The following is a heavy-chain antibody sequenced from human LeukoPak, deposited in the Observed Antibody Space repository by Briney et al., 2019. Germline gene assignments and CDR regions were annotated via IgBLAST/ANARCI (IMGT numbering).Heavy chain of an antibody. CDR1: GYTLTSYA. V-gene: IGHV7-4-1*02. D-gene: IGHD3-10*01. CDR2: INTNTGNP. Sequence: ASVKVSCKASGYTLTSYAMNWVRQAPGQGLEWMGWINTNTGNPTYAQGFTGRFVFSLDTSVSTAYLQISSLKAEDTAVYYCAISVYGSGSYRDAFDIWGQGTMVTVSS. J-gene: IGHJ3*02. CDR3: AISVYGSGSYRDAFDI.